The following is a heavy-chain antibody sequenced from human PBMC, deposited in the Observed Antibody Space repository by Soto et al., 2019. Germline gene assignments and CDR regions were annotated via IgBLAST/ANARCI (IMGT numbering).Heavy chain of an antibody. CDR3: ARHFEHRGTIFCLASWSTYNRMDS. CDR2: INPSGGGT. J-gene: IGHJ5*02. Sequence: QVPLVQSGPEVKKPGASVKITCKASGYTFTKYYMHWVRQAPGQGLEWMGIINPSGGGTTYAQKFQARVTMTSDTSASTFYMELNSLRSEDTVYYYCARHFEHRGTIFCLASWSTYNRMDSWGQGTLVTVSS. V-gene: IGHV1-46*03. D-gene: IGHD3-9*01. CDR1: GYTFTKYY.